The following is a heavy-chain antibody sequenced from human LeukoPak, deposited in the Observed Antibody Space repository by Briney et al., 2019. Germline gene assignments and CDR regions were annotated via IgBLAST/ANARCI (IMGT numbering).Heavy chain of an antibody. CDR1: GYSISRGYY. J-gene: IGHJ5*02. V-gene: IGHV4-38-2*01. CDR3: ARQGDQLLSLYWFDP. D-gene: IGHD2-2*01. CDR2: ISTSGSP. Sequence: SETLSLTCVVSGYSISRGYYWGWIRAPPGKGLEWNGTISTSGSPYSTPRLTSRVTISVDTSKSQCSLTLSSVTATYTAVYYCARQGDQLLSLYWFDPWGQGTLVTVSS.